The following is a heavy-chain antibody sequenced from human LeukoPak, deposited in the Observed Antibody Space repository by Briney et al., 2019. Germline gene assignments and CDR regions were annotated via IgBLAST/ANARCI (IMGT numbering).Heavy chain of an antibody. CDR1: GFTFSDYY. D-gene: IGHD2-15*01. V-gene: IGHV3-11*01. CDR2: ISSSGSTI. CDR3: ARVLVVVVAATPDTPFDP. J-gene: IGHJ5*02. Sequence: GGSLRLSCAASGFTFSDYYMSWIRQAPGKGLEWVSYISSSGSTIYYADSVKGRFTISRDNAKNSLYLQMNSLRAEDTAVYYCARVLVVVVAATPDTPFDPWGQGTLVTVSS.